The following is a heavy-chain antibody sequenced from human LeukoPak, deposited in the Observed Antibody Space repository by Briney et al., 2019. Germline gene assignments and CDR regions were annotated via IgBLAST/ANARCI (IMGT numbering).Heavy chain of an antibody. Sequence: GGSLRLSCAASGFTFSSYGMHWVRQAPGKGLEWVSYISSSSSTIYYADSVKGRFTISRDNAKNSLYLQMNSLRAEDTAVYYCASSGMATGRWDAFDIWGRGTMVTVSS. D-gene: IGHD5-24*01. V-gene: IGHV3-48*01. J-gene: IGHJ3*02. CDR1: GFTFSSYG. CDR3: ASSGMATGRWDAFDI. CDR2: ISSSSSTI.